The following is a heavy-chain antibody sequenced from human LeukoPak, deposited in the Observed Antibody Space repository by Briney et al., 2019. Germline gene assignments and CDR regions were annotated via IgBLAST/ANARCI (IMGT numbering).Heavy chain of an antibody. V-gene: IGHV4-34*01. CDR2: IYHSGST. D-gene: IGHD3-10*01. J-gene: IGHJ4*02. CDR1: GGTFSNFF. CDR3: ARVEGSMVRGVISSPTFDY. Sequence: PSETLSLTCGVSGGTFSNFFWNWIRQTPGKGLEWIGQIYHSGSTGYNPSLKSRVTISVDTSKNQFSLKLSSVTAADTAVYYCARVEGSMVRGVISSPTFDYWGQGTLVTVSS.